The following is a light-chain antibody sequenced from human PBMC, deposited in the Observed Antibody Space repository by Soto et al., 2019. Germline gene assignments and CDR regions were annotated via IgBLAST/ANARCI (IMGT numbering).Light chain of an antibody. CDR2: SNN. CDR1: GSNIGSNT. CDR3: AAWDDSLNGVV. J-gene: IGLJ2*01. Sequence: VLTQPPSASGTPGQRVTISCSGSGSNIGSNTVNWYQQLPRTAPKLLIYSNNQRPSGVPDRFSGSKSGTSASLAISGLQSEDEADYYCAAWDDSLNGVVFGGGTKLTVL. V-gene: IGLV1-44*01.